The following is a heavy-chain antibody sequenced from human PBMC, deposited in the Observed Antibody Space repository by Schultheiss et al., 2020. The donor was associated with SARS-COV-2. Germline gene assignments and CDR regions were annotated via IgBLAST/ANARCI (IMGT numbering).Heavy chain of an antibody. CDR1: GFTFSSYA. J-gene: IGHJ5*02. D-gene: IGHD2-2*01. V-gene: IGHV3-23*01. CDR2: ISGSGGST. Sequence: GGSLRLSCAASGFTFSSYAMSWVRQAPGKGLEWVSAISGSGGSTYYADSVKGRFTISRDNYKNTLYLQMNSLRAEDTAVYYCENLGRVVPAAPRGFDPWGQGTLVTVSS. CDR3: ENLGRVVPAAPRGFDP.